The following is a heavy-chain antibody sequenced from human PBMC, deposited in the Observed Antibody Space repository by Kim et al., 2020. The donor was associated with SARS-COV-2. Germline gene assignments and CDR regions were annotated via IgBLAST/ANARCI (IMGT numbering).Heavy chain of an antibody. J-gene: IGHJ4*02. CDR2: ISYDGSNE. CDR1: KFTFSTYA. D-gene: IGHD3-22*01. CDR3: ARNRIKPGHYYYNSSAYYGGDY. Sequence: GGSLRLSCAASKFTFSTYAMHWVRQAPGKGLEWVAFISYDGSNEYYADSVKGRFTISRDNSKNTLYLQMNSLRAEDTAMYYCARNRIKPGHYYYNSSAYYGGDYWGQGTLVTVSS. V-gene: IGHV3-30*04.